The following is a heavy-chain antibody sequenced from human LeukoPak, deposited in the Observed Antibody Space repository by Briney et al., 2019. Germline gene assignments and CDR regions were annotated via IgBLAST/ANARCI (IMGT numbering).Heavy chain of an antibody. J-gene: IGHJ4*02. D-gene: IGHD2-2*01. V-gene: IGHV3-23*01. CDR3: AKVGQYCSSTSGFPRPYYFDY. Sequence: GGSLRLSCAASGFTFSSYAMSWVRQAPGKGLEWVSAISGSGGSTYYADSVKGRFTISRDNSKNTLYLQMNSLRAEDPAVYYCAKVGQYCSSTSGFPRPYYFDYWGQGTLVTVSS. CDR2: ISGSGGST. CDR1: GFTFSSYA.